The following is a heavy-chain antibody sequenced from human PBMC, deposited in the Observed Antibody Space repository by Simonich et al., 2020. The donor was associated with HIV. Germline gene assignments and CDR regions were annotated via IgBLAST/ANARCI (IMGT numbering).Heavy chain of an antibody. Sequence: QLQLQESGPGLVRPSETLSLTCTVSGGSISSSSYYWGWIRQPPGKGLEWIGSIYYSWSTYYNTSLKNRVTMSVATSKNQFTLKLSSVTAADTAVYYCAGTKKRWRQRGDAFDIWGQGTMVTVSS. CDR3: AGTKKRWRQRGDAFDI. J-gene: IGHJ3*02. V-gene: IGHV4-39*01. CDR1: GGSISSSSYY. D-gene: IGHD1-1*01. CDR2: IYYSWST.